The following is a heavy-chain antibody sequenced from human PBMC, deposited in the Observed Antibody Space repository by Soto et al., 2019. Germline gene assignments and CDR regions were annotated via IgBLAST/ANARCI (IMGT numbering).Heavy chain of an antibody. D-gene: IGHD6-19*01. CDR1: GFTFSSYS. CDR3: ARDPNPYSSGWYVWFDP. CDR2: ISSSSSYI. Sequence: GGSLRLSCAASGFTFSSYSMNWVRQAPGKGLEWVSSISSSSSYIYYADSVKGRFTISRDNAKNSLYLQMNSLRAEDTAVYYCARDPNPYSSGWYVWFDPWGQGTLVTVSS. J-gene: IGHJ5*02. V-gene: IGHV3-21*01.